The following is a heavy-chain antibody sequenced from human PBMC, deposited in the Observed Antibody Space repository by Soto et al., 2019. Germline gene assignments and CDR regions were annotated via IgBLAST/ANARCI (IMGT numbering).Heavy chain of an antibody. CDR1: GYSFTSYD. CDR2: MNPNSDNT. J-gene: IGHJ4*02. D-gene: IGHD6-13*01. Sequence: QVQLVQSGAEVKKPGASVKVSCKASGYSFTSYDINWVRQATGQGLEWMGWMNPNSDNTANAQKFQGRVTMTRNTSISTVYMELSSLRSEDTAVYYCAREAAAGLVYWGQGTLVTVSS. CDR3: AREAAAGLVY. V-gene: IGHV1-8*01.